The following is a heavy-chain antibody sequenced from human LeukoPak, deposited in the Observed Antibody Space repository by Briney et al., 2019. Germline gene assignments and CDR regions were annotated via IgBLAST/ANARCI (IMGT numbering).Heavy chain of an antibody. CDR3: ARDYSLGGYFDY. CDR1: GGSISSHY. J-gene: IGHJ4*02. D-gene: IGHD3-16*01. CDR2: IYYSGST. Sequence: SETLSLTCTVSGGSISSHYWSWIRQPPWKGLEWIGYIYYSGSTNYNPSLKSRVTISVDTSKNHFSLKLSSVTAADTAVYYCARDYSLGGYFDYWGQGTLVTVSS. V-gene: IGHV4-59*11.